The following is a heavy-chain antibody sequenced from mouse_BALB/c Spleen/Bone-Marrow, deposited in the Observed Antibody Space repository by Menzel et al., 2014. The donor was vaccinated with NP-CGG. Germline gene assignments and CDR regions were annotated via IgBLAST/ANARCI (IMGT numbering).Heavy chain of an antibody. D-gene: IGHD1-1*01. CDR2: IDPANGNT. J-gene: IGHJ4*01. Sequence: VQLQQSGAELVKPGASVKLSCTASGFNTKDTYMHWVKQRPEQGLEWIGRIDPANGNTKYDPKFQGKATITADTSSNTAYLQLSSLTSEDTAVYYCARDYGSSYYYAMDYWGQGTSVTVSS. V-gene: IGHV14-3*02. CDR1: GFNTKDTY. CDR3: ARDYGSSYYYAMDY.